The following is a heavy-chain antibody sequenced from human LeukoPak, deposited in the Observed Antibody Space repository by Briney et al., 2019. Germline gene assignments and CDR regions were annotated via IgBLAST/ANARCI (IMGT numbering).Heavy chain of an antibody. CDR2: INSDGSST. CDR1: GFTFSSYW. V-gene: IGHV3-74*01. CDR3: ARGFRGYSGYDSPTIDY. Sequence: GGSLRLSCAASGFTFSSYWMHWVRQAPGKGLVWVSRINSDGSSTSYADSVKGRFTISRDNAKNTLYLQMNSLRAEDTAVYYCARGFRGYSGYDSPTIDYWGQGTLVTVSS. J-gene: IGHJ4*02. D-gene: IGHD5-12*01.